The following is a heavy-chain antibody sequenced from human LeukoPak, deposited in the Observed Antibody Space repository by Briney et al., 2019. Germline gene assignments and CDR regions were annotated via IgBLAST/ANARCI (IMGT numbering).Heavy chain of an antibody. CDR2: LYHSDSA. V-gene: IGHV4-38-2*01. CDR3: ARQHDSYYYYYIDV. J-gene: IGHJ6*03. Sequence: PSETLSLTCAVSGYSISYGYYWVWIRQPPGRGLEWIGSLYHSDSAYYNTSLRSRVSMSVDTSKNQFSLTLSFVTAADTAVYYCARQHDSYYYYYIDVWGSGTTVTVSS. CDR1: GYSISYGYY.